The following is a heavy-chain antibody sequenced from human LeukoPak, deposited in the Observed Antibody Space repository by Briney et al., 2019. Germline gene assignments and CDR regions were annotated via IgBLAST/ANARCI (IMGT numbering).Heavy chain of an antibody. D-gene: IGHD1-26*01. Sequence: SETLSLTCAVYGGSFSGYYWSWIRQPPGKGLEWIGEINHSGRTNYNPSLKSRVTISVDTSKNQFSLKLSSVTAADTAVYYCARGRFSGSRYDYWGQGTLVTVSS. CDR2: INHSGRT. J-gene: IGHJ4*02. V-gene: IGHV4-34*01. CDR3: ARGRFSGSRYDY. CDR1: GGSFSGYY.